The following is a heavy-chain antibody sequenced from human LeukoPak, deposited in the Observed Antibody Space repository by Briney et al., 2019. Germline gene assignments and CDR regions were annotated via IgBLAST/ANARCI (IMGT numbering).Heavy chain of an antibody. V-gene: IGHV1-8*01. Sequence: GASVKVSCKASGYTFTSYDINWVRQATGQGLEWMGWMNPNSGNTGYAQKFQGRVTMTRNTSISTAYMELSSLRSEDTAVYYCARDGQAYSSSWYGAFDIWGQGTMVTVSS. D-gene: IGHD6-13*01. CDR3: ARDGQAYSSSWYGAFDI. CDR1: GYTFTSYD. J-gene: IGHJ3*02. CDR2: MNPNSGNT.